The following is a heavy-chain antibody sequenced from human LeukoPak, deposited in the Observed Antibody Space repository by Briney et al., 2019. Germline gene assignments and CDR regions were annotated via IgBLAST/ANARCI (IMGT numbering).Heavy chain of an antibody. V-gene: IGHV4-59*01. CDR3: ASSSGSYTLDY. CDR2: IYYSGST. Sequence: IGYIYYSGSTNYNPSLKSRVTISVDTSKNQFSLKLSSVTAADTAVYYCASSSGSYTLDYWGQGTLVTVSS. J-gene: IGHJ4*02. D-gene: IGHD1-26*01.